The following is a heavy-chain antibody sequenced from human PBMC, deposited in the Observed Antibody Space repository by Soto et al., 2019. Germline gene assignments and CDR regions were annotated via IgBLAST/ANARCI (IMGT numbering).Heavy chain of an antibody. CDR1: GFTFSSYA. CDR3: ASENSNRIAVSGPHFDY. Sequence: QVQLVESGGGVVQPGRSLRLSCAASGFTFSSYAMHWVRQAPGKGLEWVAVISYDGSNKYYADSVKGRFTISRDNSKNTLYLQMNSLRAEDTAVYYCASENSNRIAVSGPHFDYWGQGTLVTVSS. J-gene: IGHJ4*02. CDR2: ISYDGSNK. D-gene: IGHD6-19*01. V-gene: IGHV3-30-3*01.